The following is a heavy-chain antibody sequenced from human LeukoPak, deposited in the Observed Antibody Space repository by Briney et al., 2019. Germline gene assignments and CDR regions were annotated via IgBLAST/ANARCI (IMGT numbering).Heavy chain of an antibody. CDR3: ARDAPPRIAAAGRNWFDP. J-gene: IGHJ5*02. CDR2: ISAYNGNT. Sequence: GASVKVSCKASGYTFTSYGISWVRQAPGQGLEWMGWISAYNGNTNYAQKLQGRVTMTTDTSTSTAYMELRSLRSDDTAVYYCARDAPPRIAAAGRNWFDPWGQRTLVTVSS. V-gene: IGHV1-18*01. CDR1: GYTFTSYG. D-gene: IGHD6-13*01.